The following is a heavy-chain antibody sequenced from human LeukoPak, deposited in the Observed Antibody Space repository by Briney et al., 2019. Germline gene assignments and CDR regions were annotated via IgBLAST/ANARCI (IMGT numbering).Heavy chain of an antibody. CDR2: IYYSGST. D-gene: IGHD5/OR15-5a*01. V-gene: IGHV4-39*07. CDR1: GGSISSSSYY. Sequence: PSETLSLTCTVSGGSISSSSYYWGWIRQPPGKGLEWIGSIYYSGSTYYNPSLKSRVTISVDTSKNQFSLKLSSVTAADTAGYYCARDPGLPYNWFDPWGQGTLVTVSS. J-gene: IGHJ5*02. CDR3: ARDPGLPYNWFDP.